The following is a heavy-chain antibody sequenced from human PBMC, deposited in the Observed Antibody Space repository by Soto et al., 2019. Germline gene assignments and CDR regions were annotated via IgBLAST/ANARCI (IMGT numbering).Heavy chain of an antibody. V-gene: IGHV4-59*08. CDR3: ARHWPTHYYYYYMDV. J-gene: IGHJ6*03. CDR1: GGSISSYY. Sequence: PSETLSLTCTVSGGSISSYYWSWIRQPPGKGLEWIGYIYYSGSTNYNPSLKSRVTISVDTSKNQFSLKLSSVTAADTAVYYCARHWPTHYYYYYMDVWGKGTTVTVSS. CDR2: IYYSGST.